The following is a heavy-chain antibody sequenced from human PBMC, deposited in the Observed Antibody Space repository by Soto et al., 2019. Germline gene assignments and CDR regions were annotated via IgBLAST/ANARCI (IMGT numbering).Heavy chain of an antibody. CDR3: ARDLSFVPAAPYDY. V-gene: IGHV1-3*01. J-gene: IGHJ4*02. D-gene: IGHD2-2*01. CDR1: GYTFTSYA. CDR2: INAGNGNT. Sequence: ASVKVSCKASGYTFTSYAMHWVRQAPGQRLEWMGWINAGNGNTKYSQKFQGRVTITRDTSASTAYMELSSLRSEDTAVYYCARDLSFVPAAPYDYWGQGTLVTVSS.